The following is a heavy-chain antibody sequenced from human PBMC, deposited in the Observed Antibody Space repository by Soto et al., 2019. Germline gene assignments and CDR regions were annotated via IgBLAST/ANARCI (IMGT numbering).Heavy chain of an antibody. V-gene: IGHV3-11*01. CDR1: GFTFSDYY. D-gene: IGHD3-16*02. CDR2: ISSSGSTI. CDR3: ARDSQSRSWGSYRYYYYYMDV. Sequence: GGSLRLSCAASGFTFSDYYMSWIRQAPGKGLEWVSYISSSGSTIYYADSVKGRFTISRDNAKNSLYLQMNSLRAEDTAVYYCARDSQSRSWGSYRYYYYYMDVWGKGTTVTVSS. J-gene: IGHJ6*03.